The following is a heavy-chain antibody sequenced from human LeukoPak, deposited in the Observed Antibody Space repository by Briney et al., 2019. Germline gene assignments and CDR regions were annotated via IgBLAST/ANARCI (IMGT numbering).Heavy chain of an antibody. CDR2: IKQDGSEK. CDR3: AKGGGGRLIYYYYMDV. CDR1: GFTFSSYA. V-gene: IGHV3-7*03. D-gene: IGHD3-16*01. Sequence: PGGSLRLSCAASGFTFSSYAMHWVRQAPGKGLEWVANIKQDGSEKYYVDSVKGRFTISRDNAKNSLYLQMNSLRAEDMALYYCAKGGGGRLIYYYYMDVWGKGTTVTVSS. J-gene: IGHJ6*03.